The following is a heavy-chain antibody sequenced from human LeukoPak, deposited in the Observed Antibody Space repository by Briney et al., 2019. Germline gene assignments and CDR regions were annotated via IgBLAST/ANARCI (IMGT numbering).Heavy chain of an antibody. CDR2: LSYGGSNK. Sequence: GRSLRLSCAASGFTFSSYGMHWVRQAPGKGLEWVAVLSYGGSNKYYAANVKGRFPISRDNSKNRLYLQMNSLRAEDTAVYYCAKAPGYCSRTKACYYYYGMDVWGQGTTVTVSS. CDR3: AKAPGYCSRTKACYYYYGMDV. J-gene: IGHJ6*02. CDR1: GFTFSSYG. V-gene: IGHV3-30*18. D-gene: IGHD2-2*01.